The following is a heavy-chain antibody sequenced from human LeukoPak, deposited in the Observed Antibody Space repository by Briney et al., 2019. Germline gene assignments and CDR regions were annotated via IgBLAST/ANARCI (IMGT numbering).Heavy chain of an antibody. CDR3: ARGRQSSYGYPFDY. Sequence: SETLSLTCTVSGGSISSYYWSWIRLPPGKGLEWIGYIYYSGSTNYNPSLKSRVTISVDTSKNQFSLKLSSVPAADTAVYYCARGRQSSYGYPFDYWGQGTLVTVSS. CDR1: GGSISSYY. D-gene: IGHD5-18*01. CDR2: IYYSGST. V-gene: IGHV4-59*01. J-gene: IGHJ4*02.